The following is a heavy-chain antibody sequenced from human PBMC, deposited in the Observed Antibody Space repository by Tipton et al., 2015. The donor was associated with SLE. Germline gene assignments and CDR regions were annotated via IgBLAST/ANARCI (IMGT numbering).Heavy chain of an antibody. CDR3: ARAGGGDSNWFDP. CDR1: GGSIGSGGYS. CDR2: VYHSGSA. Sequence: TLSLTCAVSGGSIGSGGYSWNWIRQPPGKGLEWIGYVYHSGSAYYNPSLKSRVTISVDTSKNQFSLKLSSVTAADTAVYYCARAGGGDSNWFDPWGQGTLVTVSS. D-gene: IGHD2-21*01. J-gene: IGHJ5*02. V-gene: IGHV4-30-2*01.